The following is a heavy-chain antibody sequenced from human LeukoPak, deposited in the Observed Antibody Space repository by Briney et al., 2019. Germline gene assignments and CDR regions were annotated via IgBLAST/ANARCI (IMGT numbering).Heavy chain of an antibody. CDR3: ASLRVGYCSGGSCFQFDP. D-gene: IGHD2-15*01. J-gene: IGHJ5*02. Sequence: GASVKVSCKASGGTFSSYAISWVRQAPGQGLEWMGGIIPIFGTANYAQKFQGRVTITTDESTSTAYMELSSLRSEDTAVYYCASLRVGYCSGGSCFQFDPWGQGTLVTVSS. CDR2: IIPIFGTA. V-gene: IGHV1-69*05. CDR1: GGTFSSYA.